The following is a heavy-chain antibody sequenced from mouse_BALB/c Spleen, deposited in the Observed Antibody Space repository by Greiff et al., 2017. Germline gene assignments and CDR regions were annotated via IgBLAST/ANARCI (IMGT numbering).Heavy chain of an antibody. CDR1: GYTFTSYW. Sequence: VQLQQSGAELAKPGASVKMSCKASGYTFTSYWMHWVKQRPEQGLEWIGYINPSTGYTEYNQKFKDKATLTADKSSSTAYMQLSSLTSEDSAVYYCARDYYGFPWFAYWGQGTLVTVSA. V-gene: IGHV1-7*01. CDR2: INPSTGYT. J-gene: IGHJ3*01. CDR3: ARDYYGFPWFAY. D-gene: IGHD1-1*01.